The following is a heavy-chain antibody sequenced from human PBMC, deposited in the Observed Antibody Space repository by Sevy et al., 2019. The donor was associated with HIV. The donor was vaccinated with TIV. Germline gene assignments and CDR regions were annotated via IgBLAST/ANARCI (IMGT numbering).Heavy chain of an antibody. V-gene: IGHV3-33*06. CDR2: IWYDGSNK. CDR1: GFTFSSYG. CDR3: AKDKATKLGSDAFDI. D-gene: IGHD1-26*01. Sequence: GGSLRLSCAASGFTFSSYGMHWVRQAPGKGLEWVAVIWYDGSNKYYADSVKGRFTISRDNSKNTLYLQMNSLRAEDTAVYCCAKDKATKLGSDAFDIWGQGTMVTVSS. J-gene: IGHJ3*02.